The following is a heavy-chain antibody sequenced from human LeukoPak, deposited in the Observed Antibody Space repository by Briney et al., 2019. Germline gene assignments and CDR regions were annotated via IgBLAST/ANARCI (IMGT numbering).Heavy chain of an antibody. J-gene: IGHJ3*01. CDR1: GYTFAQDW. Sequence: GGSLRLSCVGSGYTFAQDWMSWIRQVPGKGLEWVGRIKNKIDGGTADYAAPVKGRFTVSRDDSKSTLYLQMNSLKTEDTAVYYCATFNDRDAFKLWGQGTMVTVSS. V-gene: IGHV3-15*01. CDR3: ATFNDRDAFKL. CDR2: IKNKIDGGTA.